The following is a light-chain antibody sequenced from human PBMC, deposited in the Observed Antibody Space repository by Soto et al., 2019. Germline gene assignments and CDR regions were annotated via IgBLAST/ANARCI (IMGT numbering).Light chain of an antibody. CDR1: QTVRGY. CDR2: DAS. V-gene: IGKV3-11*01. Sequence: DIVLTQAPATLSLSPGERATISCRASQTVRGYLAWYQQKPGQAPRLLIYDASNRATGVSARFSGSGSTTVFTITISGLEPEDFAVYYIQQRRNSPGTFGQGTKLEIK. J-gene: IGKJ2*01. CDR3: QQRRNSPGT.